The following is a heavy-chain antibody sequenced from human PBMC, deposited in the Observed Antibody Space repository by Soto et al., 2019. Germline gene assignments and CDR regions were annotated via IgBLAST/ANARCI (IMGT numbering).Heavy chain of an antibody. CDR1: GGSITSSY. D-gene: IGHD1-1*01. J-gene: IGHJ3*01. V-gene: IGHV4-59*01. Sequence: SETLSLTCTVSGGSITSSYWSWIRRPPGKGLEWIAYISDTGISGYTPSTSYNPSLKSRVTMSVDTSKSQSSLKLTSVTAADTAIYYCARERREHDRNLSDAFELWGQGTMVTVAS. CDR2: ISDTGISGYTPST. CDR3: ARERREHDRNLSDAFEL.